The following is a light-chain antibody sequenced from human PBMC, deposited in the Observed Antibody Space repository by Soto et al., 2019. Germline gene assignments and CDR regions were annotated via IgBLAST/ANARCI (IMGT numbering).Light chain of an antibody. CDR1: SSNIGDNY. V-gene: IGLV1-51*01. CDR3: GTWDSSLSVAV. J-gene: IGLJ7*01. CDR2: DND. Sequence: SELTQPPSVSAAAGQKVTISCSGSSSNIGDNYVSWYQQVPGTAPKLLIYDNDQRSSGTPDRFSAYKSGTSATLGITGLQTGDEADYYCGTWDSSLSVAVFGGGTQLTVL.